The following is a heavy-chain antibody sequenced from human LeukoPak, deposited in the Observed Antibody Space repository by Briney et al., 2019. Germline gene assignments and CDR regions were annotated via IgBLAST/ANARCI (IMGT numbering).Heavy chain of an antibody. D-gene: IGHD1-26*01. Sequence: TGGSLRLSCAASGFTFSNYWMHWVRQAPGKGLVWVSRVHSDGRSTTYADSVKGRFTISRDNAKNTLYLQMNSLRVEDTAVCYCARGGTYSFDYWGRGTLVTVSS. CDR3: ARGGTYSFDY. J-gene: IGHJ4*02. CDR2: VHSDGRST. CDR1: GFTFSNYW. V-gene: IGHV3-74*01.